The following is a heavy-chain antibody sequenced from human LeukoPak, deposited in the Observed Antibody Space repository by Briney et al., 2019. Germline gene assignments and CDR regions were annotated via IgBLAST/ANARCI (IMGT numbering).Heavy chain of an antibody. CDR2: INPSGGST. Sequence: GASVKVSCKASGYTFTSYYMHWVRRAPGQGLEWMGIINPSGGSTSYAQKFQGRVTMTRDTSTSTVYMELSSLRSEDTAVYYCASQALAAAAPFDYWGQGTLVTVSS. CDR1: GYTFTSYY. CDR3: ASQALAAAAPFDY. J-gene: IGHJ4*02. V-gene: IGHV1-46*01. D-gene: IGHD6-13*01.